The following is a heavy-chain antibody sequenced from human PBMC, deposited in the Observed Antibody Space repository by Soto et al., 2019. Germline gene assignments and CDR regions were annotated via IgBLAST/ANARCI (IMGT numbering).Heavy chain of an antibody. CDR3: ARDFGYSGYDSWVGWFDP. CDR2: IIPIFGTA. CDR1: GGTFSSYA. Sequence: GASVKVSCKASGGTFSSYAISWVRQAPGQGLEWMGGIIPIFGTANYAQKFQGRVTITADESTSTAYMELSSLRSEDTAVYYCARDFGYSGYDSWVGWFDPWGQGTLVTVSS. J-gene: IGHJ5*02. D-gene: IGHD5-12*01. V-gene: IGHV1-69*13.